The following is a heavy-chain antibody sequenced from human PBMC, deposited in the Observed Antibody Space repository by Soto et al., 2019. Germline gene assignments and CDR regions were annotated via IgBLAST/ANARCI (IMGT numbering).Heavy chain of an antibody. Sequence: ASVKVSCKASGYTFTSYDINWVRQATGQGLEWMGWMNPNSGSTGYAQKFQGRVTMTRDTSISTAYMELNSLRSEDTAVYYCARFYYDILTGYVPLDYWGQGTLVTVSS. D-gene: IGHD3-9*01. V-gene: IGHV1-8*01. CDR2: MNPNSGST. CDR3: ARFYYDILTGYVPLDY. CDR1: GYTFTSYD. J-gene: IGHJ4*02.